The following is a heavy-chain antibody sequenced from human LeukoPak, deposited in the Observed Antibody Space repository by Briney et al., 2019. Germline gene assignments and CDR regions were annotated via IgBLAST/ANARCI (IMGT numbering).Heavy chain of an antibody. Sequence: ASVKVSCKASGGTFSSYAISCVRQAPGQGLEWMGGIIPIFGTANYAQKFQGRVTITADESTSTAYMELSSLRSEDTAVYYCARVNPDYYGPVSHTWYYFDYWGQGTLVTVSS. CDR2: IIPIFGTA. CDR3: ARVNPDYYGPVSHTWYYFDY. D-gene: IGHD3-10*01. CDR1: GGTFSSYA. V-gene: IGHV1-69*13. J-gene: IGHJ4*02.